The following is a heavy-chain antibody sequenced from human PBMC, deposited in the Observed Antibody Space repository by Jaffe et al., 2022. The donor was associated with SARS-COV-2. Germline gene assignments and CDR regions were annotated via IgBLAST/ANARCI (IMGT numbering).Heavy chain of an antibody. CDR1: GFTFSSYD. V-gene: IGHV3-13*05. J-gene: IGHJ6*02. CDR3: ARGSYYDILTGYYNVNYGMDV. CDR2: IGTAGDP. Sequence: EVQLVESGGGLVQPGGSLRLSCAASGFTFSSYDMHWVRQATGKGLEWVSAIGTAGDPYYPGSVKGRFTISRENAKNSLYLQMNSLRAGDTAVYYCARGSYYDILTGYYNVNYGMDVWGQGTTVTVSS. D-gene: IGHD3-9*01.